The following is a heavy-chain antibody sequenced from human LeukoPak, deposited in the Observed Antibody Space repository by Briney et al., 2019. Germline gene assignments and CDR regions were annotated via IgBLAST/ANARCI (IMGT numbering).Heavy chain of an antibody. D-gene: IGHD5-18*01. Sequence: GGSLRLSCAASGFTFSSYSMNWVRQAPGKGLEWVSYISSSSSSTIYYADSVKGRFTISRDNAKNSLYLQMNSLRAEDTAVYYCARGYSYGYQHWGQGTLVTVSS. J-gene: IGHJ1*01. CDR3: ARGYSYGYQH. V-gene: IGHV3-48*01. CDR2: ISSSSSSTI. CDR1: GFTFSSYS.